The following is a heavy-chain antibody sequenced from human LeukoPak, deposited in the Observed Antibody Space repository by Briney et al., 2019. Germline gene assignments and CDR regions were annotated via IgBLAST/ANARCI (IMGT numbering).Heavy chain of an antibody. CDR3: ARDYSTTVYYFDY. CDR1: GFTFSSYA. J-gene: IGHJ4*02. CDR2: ICYDGSKK. D-gene: IGHD4-17*01. Sequence: PGRSLRLSCAASGFTFSSYAMHWVRQAPGKGLEWVAVICYDGSKKYYTDSVKGRFTISRDNSKNTLYLQMNSLRAEDTAVYYCARDYSTTVYYFDYWGQGTLVTVSS. V-gene: IGHV3-33*01.